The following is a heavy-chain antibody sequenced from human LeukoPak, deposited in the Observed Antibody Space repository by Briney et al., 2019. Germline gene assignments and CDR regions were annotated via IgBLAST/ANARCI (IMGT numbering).Heavy chain of an antibody. Sequence: PGGSLRLSCAASGFTFDDYGMSWVRQAPGKGLEWVSGINWNGGSTGYADSVKGRFTISRDNAKNSLYLQMNSLRAEDTALYYCARVGAAAGIYGTSGISWFDPWGQGTLVTVSS. D-gene: IGHD6-13*01. CDR1: GFTFDDYG. CDR2: INWNGGST. J-gene: IGHJ5*02. CDR3: ARVGAAAGIYGTSGISWFDP. V-gene: IGHV3-20*04.